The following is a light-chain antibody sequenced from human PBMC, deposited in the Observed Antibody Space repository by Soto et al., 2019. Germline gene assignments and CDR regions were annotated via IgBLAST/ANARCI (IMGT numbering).Light chain of an antibody. J-gene: IGKJ2*01. CDR1: QSLDGN. CDR2: ATS. V-gene: IGKV3-15*01. CDR3: QQYNNWPWYT. Sequence: EIVMTQSPATLSVSPGQRATLSCRASQSLDGNLAWYQQKPDQAPRLLIYATSTRATGIPARFSGSGSGTEFTLTISSLQSEDFAVYYCQQYNNWPWYTFGQGTKLEIK.